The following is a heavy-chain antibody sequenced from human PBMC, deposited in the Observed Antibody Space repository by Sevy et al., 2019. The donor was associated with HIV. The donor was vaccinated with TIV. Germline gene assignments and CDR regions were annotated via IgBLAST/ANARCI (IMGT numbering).Heavy chain of an antibody. J-gene: IGHJ6*02. CDR3: TRVRGTISPYYYYGMDV. CDR2: IRSKTYGGTT. V-gene: IGHV3-49*03. CDR1: GFTFGDYA. D-gene: IGHD3-16*01. Sequence: GGSLRLSCTASGFTFGDYAMSWCHQAPGKGLEWVGFIRSKTYGGTTEYAASAKGRFTISRDDSKSIAYLQMNSLKTEDTAVYYCTRVRGTISPYYYYGMDVWGQGTTVTVSS.